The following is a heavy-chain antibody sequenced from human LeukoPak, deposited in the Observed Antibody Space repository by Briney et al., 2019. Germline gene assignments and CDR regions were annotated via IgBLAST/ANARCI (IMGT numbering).Heavy chain of an antibody. CDR1: GFTFSSYW. V-gene: IGHV3-74*01. CDR3: ARDRGDIAAAWNWFDP. J-gene: IGHJ5*02. D-gene: IGHD6-13*01. CDR2: INGDGSST. Sequence: PGGSLRLSCAASGFTFSSYWMHWVRQAPGKGLVWVSRINGDGSSTSYADSVKGRFTISRDNAKNTLYLQMNSLRAEDTAVYYCARDRGDIAAAWNWFDPWGQGTLVTVSS.